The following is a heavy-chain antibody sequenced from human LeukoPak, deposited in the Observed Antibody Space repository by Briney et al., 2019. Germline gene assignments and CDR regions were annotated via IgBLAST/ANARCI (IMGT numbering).Heavy chain of an antibody. CDR3: TTHPPDYGVYEFDF. V-gene: IGHV3-15*01. J-gene: IGHJ4*02. Sequence: GGSLRLSCAASGFTFSSYWMSWVRQAPGKGLEWVGRIKSNSDDGTRDYAAPVKGRFTISRDDSRKTLYLQMNSLKVEDTGVYFCTTHPPDYGVYEFDFWGQGTLVTVSS. CDR2: IKSNSDDGTR. D-gene: IGHD4-17*01. CDR1: GFTFSSYW.